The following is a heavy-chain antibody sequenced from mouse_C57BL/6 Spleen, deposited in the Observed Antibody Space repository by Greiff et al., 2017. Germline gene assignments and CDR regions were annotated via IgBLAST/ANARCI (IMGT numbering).Heavy chain of an antibody. D-gene: IGHD4-1*01. V-gene: IGHV1-61*01. CDR3: VTSNWDRGYFDY. Sequence: QVQLQQSGAELVRPGSSVKLSCKASGYTFTSYWMDWVKQRPGQGLEWIGNIYPSDSETHYNQKFKDKATLTVDKSSSTAYMQLSSLTSEDSAVYYCVTSNWDRGYFDYWGQGTTRTVSS. CDR1: GYTFTSYW. J-gene: IGHJ2*01. CDR2: IYPSDSET.